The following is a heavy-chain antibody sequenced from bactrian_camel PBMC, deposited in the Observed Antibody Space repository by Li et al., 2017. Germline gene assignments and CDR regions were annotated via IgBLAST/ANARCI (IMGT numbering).Heavy chain of an antibody. CDR2: IDSDGIT. CDR3: AASVGKTFCSAAYFLSGLRPVFGS. V-gene: IGHV3S53*01. CDR1: GYTFSSEC. J-gene: IGHJ6*01. Sequence: QVQLVESGGGSVQAGGSLRLSCAASGYTFSSECKGWFRENAKKEREGLATIDSDGITRYADSVKGRFTISQDNAKNTVYLQMNSLKAEDSAMYYCAASVGKTFCSAAYFLSGLRPVFGSWGQGTQVTVS. D-gene: IGHD2*01.